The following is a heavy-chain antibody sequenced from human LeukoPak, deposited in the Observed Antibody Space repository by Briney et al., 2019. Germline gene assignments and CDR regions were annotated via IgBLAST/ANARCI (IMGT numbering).Heavy chain of an antibody. D-gene: IGHD1-26*01. CDR3: ARVPIVGATPFDY. Sequence: SVKVSCKASGGTFSSYAISWVRQAPGQGLEWMGGIIPIFGTANYAQKFQGRVTNTADESTSTAYMELSSLRSEDTAVYYCARVPIVGATPFDYWGQGTLVTVSS. J-gene: IGHJ4*02. CDR2: IIPIFGTA. V-gene: IGHV1-69*13. CDR1: GGTFSSYA.